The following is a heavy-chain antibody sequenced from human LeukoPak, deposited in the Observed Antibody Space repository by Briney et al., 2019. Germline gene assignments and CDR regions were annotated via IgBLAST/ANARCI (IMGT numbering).Heavy chain of an antibody. CDR2: IYPDDSDI. CDR1: RYSFTDYW. J-gene: IGHJ5*02. Sequence: GESLNISCQGSRYSFTDYWIAWVRQMPGKGLEWMEIIYPDDSDISYNPSFQGQVTISADKSISTASMQWNSLEATDTAMYYCVRHCSGVRGVTPRVDPWGQGTLVSVSS. CDR3: VRHCSGVRGVTPRVDP. D-gene: IGHD3-10*01. V-gene: IGHV5-51*01.